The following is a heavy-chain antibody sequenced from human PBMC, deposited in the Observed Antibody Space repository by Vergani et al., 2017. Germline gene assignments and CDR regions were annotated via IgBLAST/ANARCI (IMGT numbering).Heavy chain of an antibody. CDR3: ARALTGSPSSYYYYGMDV. V-gene: IGHV1-24*01. CDR1: GYTLTELS. Sequence: QVQLVQSGAEVKKPGASVKVSCKVSGYTLTELSMHWVRQAPGKGLEWMGGFDPEDGETIYAQKFQGRVTMTTDTSTSTAYMELRSLRSDDTAVYYCARALTGSPSSYYYYGMDVWGQGTTVTVSS. CDR2: FDPEDGET. J-gene: IGHJ6*02. D-gene: IGHD1-1*01.